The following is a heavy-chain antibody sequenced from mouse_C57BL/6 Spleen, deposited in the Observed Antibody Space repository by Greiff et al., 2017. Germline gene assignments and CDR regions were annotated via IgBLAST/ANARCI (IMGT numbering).Heavy chain of an antibody. CDR2: IDPSDSYT. Sequence: QVQLQQPGAELVRPGTSVKLSCKASGYTFTSYWMHWVKQRPGQGLEWIGVIDPSDSYTNYNQKFKGKATLTVDTSSSTAYMQLSSLTSEDSAVYYCARCEIYYDYPWYFDVWGTGTTVTVSS. D-gene: IGHD2-4*01. CDR3: ARCEIYYDYPWYFDV. J-gene: IGHJ1*03. CDR1: GYTFTSYW. V-gene: IGHV1-59*01.